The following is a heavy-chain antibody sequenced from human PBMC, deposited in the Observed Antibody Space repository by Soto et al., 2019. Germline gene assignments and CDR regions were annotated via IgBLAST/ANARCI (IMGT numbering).Heavy chain of an antibody. CDR2: ISSSSSYI. Sequence: PGGSLRLSCAASGFTFSSYSMNWVRQAPGKGLEWVSSISSSSSYIYYADSVKGRFTISRDNAKNSLYLQMNSLRAEDTAVYYCARGRFYDFWSGYPFEYWGQGTLVTVSS. CDR1: GFTFSSYS. CDR3: ARGRFYDFWSGYPFEY. J-gene: IGHJ4*02. D-gene: IGHD3-3*01. V-gene: IGHV3-21*01.